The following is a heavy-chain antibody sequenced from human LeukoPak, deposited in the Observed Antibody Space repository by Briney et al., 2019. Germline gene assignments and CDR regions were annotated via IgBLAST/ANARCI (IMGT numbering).Heavy chain of an antibody. J-gene: IGHJ4*02. CDR1: GNYW. Sequence: GGSLRLSCVASGNYWMHWVRQAPGKGLVWVSHINSDGSWTSYADSVKGRFTISKDNAKNTVYLQMNSLRAEDTAVYYCVSFYETYWGRRTLVTVSS. V-gene: IGHV3-74*01. CDR3: VSFYETY. D-gene: IGHD2/OR15-2a*01. CDR2: INSDGSWT.